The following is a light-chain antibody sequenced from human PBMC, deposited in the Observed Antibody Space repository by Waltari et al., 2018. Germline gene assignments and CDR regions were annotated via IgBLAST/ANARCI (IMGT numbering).Light chain of an antibody. CDR3: QQRSNWPPLT. CDR2: DAS. CDR1: LSVSSD. J-gene: IGKJ4*01. Sequence: EIVLTQSPATLSLSPGERATLSCRASLSVSSDLAWYQQKRGQAPRLLIYDASNRATGIPARFSGSGSGTDFTLTITSLEPEDFAVYYCQQRSNWPPLTFGGGTKVEIK. V-gene: IGKV3-11*01.